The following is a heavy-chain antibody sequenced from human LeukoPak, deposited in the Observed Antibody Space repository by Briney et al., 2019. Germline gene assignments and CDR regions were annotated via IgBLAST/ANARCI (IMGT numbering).Heavy chain of an antibody. D-gene: IGHD4-17*01. CDR2: IYHSGST. V-gene: IGHV4-30-2*01. CDR1: GGSISSGGYS. CDR3: ARYGDYAGFGMDV. J-gene: IGHJ6*02. Sequence: NPSETLSLTCAVSGGSISSGGYSWSWIRQPPGKGLEWIGYIYHSGSTYYNPSLKSRVTISVDRSKNQFSLKLSSVTAADTAVYYCARYGDYAGFGMDVWGQGTTVTVSS.